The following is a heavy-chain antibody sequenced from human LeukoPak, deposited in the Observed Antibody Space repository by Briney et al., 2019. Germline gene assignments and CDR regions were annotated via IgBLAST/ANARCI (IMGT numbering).Heavy chain of an antibody. J-gene: IGHJ4*02. CDR1: GFTFSSYV. CDR3: ARGQIVVVPAAMYY. CDR2: ISYDGSNK. V-gene: IGHV3-30-3*01. Sequence: GGSLRPSCAASGFTFSSYVMHWVRQAPGKGLEWVAVISYDGSNKYYADSVKGRFTISRDNSKNTLYLQMNSLRAEDTAVYYCARGQIVVVPAAMYYWGQGTLVTVSS. D-gene: IGHD2-2*01.